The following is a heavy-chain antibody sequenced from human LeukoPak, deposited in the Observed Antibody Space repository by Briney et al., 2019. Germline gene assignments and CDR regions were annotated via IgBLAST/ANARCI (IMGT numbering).Heavy chain of an antibody. CDR1: GLTVSSNY. D-gene: IGHD2-2*01. Sequence: GGSLRLSCAASGLTVSSNYMSWVRQAPGKGLEWVSVIYSGGSTYYADSVKGRFTISRDNSKNTLYLQMNSLRAEDTAVYYCARDAGYCSSTSCWFDPWGQGTLVTVSS. V-gene: IGHV3-66*01. J-gene: IGHJ5*02. CDR2: IYSGGST. CDR3: ARDAGYCSSTSCWFDP.